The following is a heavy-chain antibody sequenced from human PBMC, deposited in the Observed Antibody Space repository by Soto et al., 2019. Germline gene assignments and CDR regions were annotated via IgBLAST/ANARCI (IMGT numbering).Heavy chain of an antibody. CDR2: IYYSGST. V-gene: IGHV4-30-4*01. CDR3: ASPLVRGVIHDYYYYGMDV. J-gene: IGHJ6*02. Sequence: PSETLSLTCTVSGGSISSGDYYWSWIRQPPGKGLEWIGYIYYSGSTYYNPSLKSRVTISVDTSKNQFSLKLSSVTAADTAVYYCASPLVRGVIHDYYYYGMDVWGQGTTVTVSS. D-gene: IGHD3-10*01. CDR1: GGSISSGDYY.